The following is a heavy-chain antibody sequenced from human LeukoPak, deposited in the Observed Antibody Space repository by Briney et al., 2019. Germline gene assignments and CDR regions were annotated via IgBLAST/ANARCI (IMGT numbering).Heavy chain of an antibody. D-gene: IGHD3-22*01. CDR1: GFTFNHYE. J-gene: IGHJ4*02. CDR3: ARDRRQDYYDSSGYYHHFDF. V-gene: IGHV3-48*03. CDR2: ISSSAGSI. Sequence: TGGSLRLSCAASGFTFNHYEMNWVRQAPGKGLEWISYISSSAGSIYYADSVKGRFTISRDNAKNSLYLQMNSLRAEDTAVYYCARDRRQDYYDSSGYYHHFDFWGQGTLVTVSS.